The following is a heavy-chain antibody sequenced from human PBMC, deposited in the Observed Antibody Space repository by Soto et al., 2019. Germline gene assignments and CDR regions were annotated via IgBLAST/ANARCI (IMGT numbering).Heavy chain of an antibody. V-gene: IGHV3-30*18. Sequence: GGSLRLPCAASGFTFSSYGMHWVRQATGKGLEWVAVISYDGSNKYYADSVKGRFTISRDNSKNTLYLQMNSLRAEDTAVYYCAKVGYSYGYDYWGQGTLVTVS. J-gene: IGHJ4*02. CDR2: ISYDGSNK. CDR1: GFTFSSYG. CDR3: AKVGYSYGYDY. D-gene: IGHD5-18*01.